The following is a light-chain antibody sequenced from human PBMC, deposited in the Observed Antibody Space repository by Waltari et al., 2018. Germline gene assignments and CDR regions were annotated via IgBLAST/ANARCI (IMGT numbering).Light chain of an antibody. CDR2: EVP. V-gene: IGLV2-8*01. J-gene: IGLJ2*01. CDR3: SSYAGSEVVI. CDR1: SSDVGGYHY. Sequence: QSALTQPPSASGSPGQSVPVSCTGTSSDVGGYHYVSWYQQHPGKAPKLMLYEVPKRPSGVPDRFSGSKSGNTASLTVSGLQAEDEADYYCSSYAGSEVVIFGGGTKLTVL.